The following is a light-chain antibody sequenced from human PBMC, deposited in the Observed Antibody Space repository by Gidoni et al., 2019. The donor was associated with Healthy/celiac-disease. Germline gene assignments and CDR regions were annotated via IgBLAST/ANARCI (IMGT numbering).Light chain of an antibody. CDR1: QSVSSN. CDR3: QQYNNWPPVT. Sequence: EIVMTQSPATLSVSPGERATLSCRASQSVSSNLAWYQQKPGQARRLLIYGASTRATDIPARFSGSGSVTEFTLTISSLQSEDFAVYYCQQYNNWPPVTFGQGTRLDIK. CDR2: GAS. V-gene: IGKV3-15*01. J-gene: IGKJ5*01.